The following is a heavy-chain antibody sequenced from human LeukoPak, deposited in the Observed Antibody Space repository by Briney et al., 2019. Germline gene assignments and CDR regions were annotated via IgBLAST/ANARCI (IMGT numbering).Heavy chain of an antibody. CDR3: ARWTAVAGPGGY. Sequence: GASVKVSCEASGYTLTSYGISWVRQAPGQGLEWMGWISAYNGNTNYAQKLQGRVTMTTDTSTSTAYMELRSLRSDDTAVYYCARWTAVAGPGGYWGQGTLVTVSS. J-gene: IGHJ4*02. CDR1: GYTLTSYG. V-gene: IGHV1-18*01. D-gene: IGHD6-19*01. CDR2: ISAYNGNT.